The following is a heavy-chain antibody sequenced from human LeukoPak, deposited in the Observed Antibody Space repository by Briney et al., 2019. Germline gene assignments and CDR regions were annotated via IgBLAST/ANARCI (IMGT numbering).Heavy chain of an antibody. Sequence: SETLSLTCTVSGYSISSSYYWSWIRQPPGKGLEWIGYIYYSGNTNYNPSLKSRVTISVDTSKNQFSLKLSSVTAADTAVYYCARRGGYSGYEQVWGQGTLVTVSS. V-gene: IGHV4-59*08. CDR1: GYSISSSYY. D-gene: IGHD5-12*01. CDR3: ARRGGYSGYEQV. CDR2: IYYSGNT. J-gene: IGHJ4*02.